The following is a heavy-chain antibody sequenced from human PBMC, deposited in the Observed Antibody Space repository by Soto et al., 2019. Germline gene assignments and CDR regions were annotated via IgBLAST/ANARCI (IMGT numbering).Heavy chain of an antibody. CDR2: FYYSGST. D-gene: IGHD6-19*01. V-gene: IGHV4-39*01. CDR1: GGSVSSSTYY. CDR3: ARRGIAVALYS. J-gene: IGHJ4*02. Sequence: LQLQESGPGLVKPSETLFLSCTVSGGSVSSSTYYWGWIRQPPGKGLEWIGSFYYSGSTYYNPALPSRSTKSRNTSQDQFPLEPGSFTAAKTAVYYCARRGIAVALYSWGQGTLVTVSS.